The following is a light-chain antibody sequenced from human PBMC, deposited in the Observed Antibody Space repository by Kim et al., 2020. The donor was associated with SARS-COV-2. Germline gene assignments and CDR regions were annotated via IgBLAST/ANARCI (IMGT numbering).Light chain of an antibody. CDR1: SSNIGAGYA. V-gene: IGLV1-40*01. CDR2: ANS. CDR3: QSYDDSLSALYV. Sequence: VTISCTGSSSNIGAGYAVHWYQQLPGTAPKLLIYANSNRPSGVPDRFSGSISGTSASLAIAGLQAEDEADYYCQSYDDSLSALYVFGTGTKVTVL. J-gene: IGLJ1*01.